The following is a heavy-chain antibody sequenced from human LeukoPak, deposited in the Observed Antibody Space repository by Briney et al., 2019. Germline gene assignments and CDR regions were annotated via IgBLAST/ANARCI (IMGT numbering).Heavy chain of an antibody. CDR3: ARGVLRPGWFDP. V-gene: IGHV4-34*01. J-gene: IGHJ5*02. D-gene: IGHD4-17*01. CDR1: GGSFSGYY. CDR2: IYYSGST. Sequence: SETLSLTCAVYGGSFSGYYWSWIRQPPGKGLEWIGSIYYSGSTYYNPSLKSRVTISVDTSKNQFSLKLSSVTAADTAVYYCARGVLRPGWFDPWGQGTLVTVSS.